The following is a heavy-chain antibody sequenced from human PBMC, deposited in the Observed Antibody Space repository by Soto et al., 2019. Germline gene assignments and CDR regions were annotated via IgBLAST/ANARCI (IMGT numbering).Heavy chain of an antibody. V-gene: IGHV1-58*01. J-gene: IGHJ6*02. CDR1: VFTFTSSA. CDR3: AAVSPHPYYDCGMDV. CDR2: IVVGSGNT. Sequence: QMRLVQSGPEVKKPGTSVQVSCKASVFTFTSSAVQWVRQARGQRLEWIGWIVVGSGNTNYAQKFQERVTITRDMSTSTAYMEVSSLRSEDTAVYYCAAVSPHPYYDCGMDVWGQGTTVTVSS.